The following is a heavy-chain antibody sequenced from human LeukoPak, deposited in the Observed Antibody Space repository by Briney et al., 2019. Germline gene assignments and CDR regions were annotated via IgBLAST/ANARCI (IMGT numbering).Heavy chain of an antibody. CDR1: GDSVSRHDLT. CDR2: TFYRSKWYN. V-gene: IGHV6-1*01. Sequence: SQTLSLTCAISGDSVSRHDLTWDWVRQSPSRGLEWLGRTFYRSKWYNDYALYVKSRITVSPPTSKTRFPPRPHSVTPEDTAVYSCVRSSDWVFDYWGQGTRVTVSP. J-gene: IGHJ4*02. D-gene: IGHD3-9*01. CDR3: VRSSDWVFDY.